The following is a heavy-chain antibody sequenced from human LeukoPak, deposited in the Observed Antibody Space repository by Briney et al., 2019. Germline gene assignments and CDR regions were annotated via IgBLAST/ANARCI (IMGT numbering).Heavy chain of an antibody. CDR3: ARESYYYGSGMENMDV. J-gene: IGHJ6*04. CDR2: ICYDGSNK. CDR1: RFTFSSYG. V-gene: IGHV3-33*01. Sequence: GGALRHSRAASRFTFSSYGMHTVRPAPGKGLEGVAVICYDGSNKYYADTLRGRFTLSRDNSKNKMYLQMNSLRIDSTAVYYCARESYYYGSGMENMDVEGRGTRVTVS. D-gene: IGHD3-10*01.